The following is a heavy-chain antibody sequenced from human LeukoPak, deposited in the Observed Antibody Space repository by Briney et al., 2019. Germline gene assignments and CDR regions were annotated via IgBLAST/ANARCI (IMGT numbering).Heavy chain of an antibody. Sequence: GGSLGLSCVASGITFSNYAVSWVRQAPEKGLDWVSVISGSAHKIRYADSVKGRFTISRDNSENIVYLQMNNLRVEDTAVYYCAGRPTGYSSGYIHWGQGTLVTVSS. CDR1: GITFSNYA. CDR2: ISGSAHKI. J-gene: IGHJ4*02. V-gene: IGHV3-23*01. D-gene: IGHD5-18*01. CDR3: AGRPTGYSSGYIH.